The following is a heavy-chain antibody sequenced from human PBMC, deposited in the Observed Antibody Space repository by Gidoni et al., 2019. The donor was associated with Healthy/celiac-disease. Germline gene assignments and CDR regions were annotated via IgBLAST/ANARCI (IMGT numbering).Heavy chain of an antibody. Sequence: QVQLVESGGGVVQPGRSLTLSCAASGFTFSSYAMHWVRQAPGKGLEWVAVISYDGSNKYYADSVKGRFTISRDNSKNTLYLQMNSLRAEDTAVYYCARDPSGWGKLDYWGQGTLVTVSS. J-gene: IGHJ4*02. V-gene: IGHV3-30-3*01. D-gene: IGHD6-19*01. CDR3: ARDPSGWGKLDY. CDR2: ISYDGSNK. CDR1: GFTFSSYA.